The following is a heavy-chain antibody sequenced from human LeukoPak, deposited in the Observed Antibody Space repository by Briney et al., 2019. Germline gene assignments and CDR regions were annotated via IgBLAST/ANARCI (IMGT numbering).Heavy chain of an antibody. CDR2: INHSGST. CDR3: ARARYSGSWNDY. D-gene: IGHD6-13*01. Sequence: SETLSLTCAVYGGAFSGYYWNWIRQPPGKGLEWIGEINHSGSTKYNPSLKSRVTISGDTSKNQFSLKLGSVTAADTALYYCARARYSGSWNDYWGQGTLVTVSS. V-gene: IGHV4-34*01. J-gene: IGHJ4*02. CDR1: GGAFSGYY.